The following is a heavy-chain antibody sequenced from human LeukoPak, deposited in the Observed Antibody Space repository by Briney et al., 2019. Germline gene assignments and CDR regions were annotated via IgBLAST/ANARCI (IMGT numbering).Heavy chain of an antibody. D-gene: IGHD3-3*01. J-gene: IGHJ3*02. Sequence: GESLKISCKGSGYSFTSYWIGWVRQMPGKGLEWMGIIYPGDSDTRYSPSFQGQVTISADKSISTAYLQWSSLKASDTAMYYRARLRITIFGVVMMLYDAFDIWGQGTMVTVSS. V-gene: IGHV5-51*01. CDR1: GYSFTSYW. CDR2: IYPGDSDT. CDR3: ARLRITIFGVVMMLYDAFDI.